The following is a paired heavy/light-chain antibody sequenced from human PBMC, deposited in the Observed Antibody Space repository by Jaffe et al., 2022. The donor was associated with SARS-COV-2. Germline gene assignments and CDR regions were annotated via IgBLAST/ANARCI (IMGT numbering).Light chain of an antibody. CDR1: QSVYNY. Sequence: DIQMTQSPSSLSASAGDTVTIACRATQSVYNYLNWYQQKPGKAPTLLIYAASTLQSGVPSRFAGSGSGTDFTLTISSLQPEDSGTYYCQQTYQTPRTFGQGTKVEI. V-gene: IGKV1-39*01. J-gene: IGKJ1*01. CDR3: QQTYQTPRT. CDR2: AAS.
Heavy chain of an antibody. CDR2: VYYRGNT. D-gene: IGHD3-3*01. V-gene: IGHV4-31*03. Sequence: QVQLHESGPGLVKPSQTLSLTCTVSGSSISSGGYYWTWVRQHPGKGLEWIGHVYYRGNTYYNPSLESRVTISVDTSKNQFSLNLTSVTDADTALYYCTRGSAVRGDYWGQGILVTVSS. CDR1: GSSISSGGYY. J-gene: IGHJ4*02. CDR3: TRGSAVRGDY.